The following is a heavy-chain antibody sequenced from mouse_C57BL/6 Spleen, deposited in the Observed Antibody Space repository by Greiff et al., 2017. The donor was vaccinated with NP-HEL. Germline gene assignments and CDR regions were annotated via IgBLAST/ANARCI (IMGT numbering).Heavy chain of an antibody. CDR3: ATYSNFPMDY. CDR1: GYAFSSSW. CDR2: IYPGDGDT. V-gene: IGHV1-82*01. Sequence: LVESGPELVKPGASVKISCKASGYAFSSSWMNWVKQMPGKGLEWIGRIYPGDGDTNYNGKFKGKATLTADKSSSTAYMQLSSLTSEDSAVYFCATYSNFPMDYWGQGTSVTVSS. J-gene: IGHJ4*01. D-gene: IGHD2-5*01.